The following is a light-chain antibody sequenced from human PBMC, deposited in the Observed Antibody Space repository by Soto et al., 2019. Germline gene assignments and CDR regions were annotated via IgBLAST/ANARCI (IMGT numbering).Light chain of an antibody. Sequence: SVLTQPASVSGSPGQSITISCTGTSSDVGNYNYVSWYQQYPGRVPKLLIYMVSNRPSGVSNRFSGSKSGNTASLTISGLQAEDEADYFCTSPTPGSLYVFGTGTRSPS. CDR3: TSPTPGSLYV. CDR2: MVS. V-gene: IGLV2-14*01. J-gene: IGLJ1*01. CDR1: SSDVGNYNY.